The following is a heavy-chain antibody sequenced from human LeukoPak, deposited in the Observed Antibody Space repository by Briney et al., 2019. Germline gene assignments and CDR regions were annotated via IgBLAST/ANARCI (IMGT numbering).Heavy chain of an antibody. CDR1: GYTFTSYG. J-gene: IGHJ4*02. Sequence: ASVKVSCKASGYTFTSYGISWVRQAPGQGLEWMGWISAYNGNTNYAQKLQGRVTMTTDTSTSTAYMELRSLRSDDTAVYYCARAASRYYDSSGHLDYWGQGTLVTVSS. CDR2: ISAYNGNT. D-gene: IGHD3-22*01. CDR3: ARAASRYYDSSGHLDY. V-gene: IGHV1-18*01.